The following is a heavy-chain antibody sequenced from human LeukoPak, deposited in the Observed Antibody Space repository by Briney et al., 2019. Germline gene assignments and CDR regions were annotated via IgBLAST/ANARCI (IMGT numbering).Heavy chain of an antibody. CDR1: GFTFSSYA. V-gene: IGHV3-23*01. D-gene: IGHD3-22*01. J-gene: IGHJ4*02. CDR2: ISGSGGST. CDR3: AKRATYYYDSSGYYHFDY. Sequence: GGSLRLSCAASGFTFSSYAMSWVRQAPGKGLEWASVISGSGGSTYHADSVKGRLTISRDNSRNTLYLQMNSLRAEDTAVYYCAKRATYYYDSSGYYHFDYWGQGTLVTVSS.